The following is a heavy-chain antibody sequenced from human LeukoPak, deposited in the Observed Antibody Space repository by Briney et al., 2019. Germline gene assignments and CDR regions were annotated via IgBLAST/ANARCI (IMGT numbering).Heavy chain of an antibody. CDR3: ARVLKYYYGSGSYYSNWFDP. Sequence: ASVKVSCKASGYTFTGSYMHWVRQAPGQGLEWMGWINPNSGGTNYAQKFQGRVTMTRDTSISTAYMELSRLRSDDTAVYYCARVLKYYYGSGSYYSNWFDPWGQGTLVTVSS. CDR2: INPNSGGT. CDR1: GYTFTGSY. J-gene: IGHJ5*02. V-gene: IGHV1-2*02. D-gene: IGHD3-10*01.